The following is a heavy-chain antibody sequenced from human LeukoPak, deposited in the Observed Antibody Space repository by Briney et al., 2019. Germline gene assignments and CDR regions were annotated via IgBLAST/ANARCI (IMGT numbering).Heavy chain of an antibody. Sequence: GRSLRLSCAASGLTFSSYGMHWVRQAPGKGLEWVAVISYDGSNKYYADSVKGRFTISGDNSKNTLYLQMNSLRAEDTAVYYCAKEGEYCSGGSCRRGYYFDYWGQGTLVTVSS. D-gene: IGHD2-15*01. CDR2: ISYDGSNK. CDR3: AKEGEYCSGGSCRRGYYFDY. J-gene: IGHJ4*02. CDR1: GLTFSSYG. V-gene: IGHV3-30*18.